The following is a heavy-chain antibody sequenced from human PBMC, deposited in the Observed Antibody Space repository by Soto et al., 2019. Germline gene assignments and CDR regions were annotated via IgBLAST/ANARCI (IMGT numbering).Heavy chain of an antibody. V-gene: IGHV3-33*01. Sequence: QVQLVESGGGVVQPGRSLRLSCAASGFTFSSYGMHWVRQAPGKGLEWVAVIWYDGSNKYYADSVKGRFTISRDNSKNTLYLQMNSLRAEDTAVYYCAREGYCSRTSCYGMDVWGQGTTVTVSS. D-gene: IGHD2-2*01. J-gene: IGHJ6*02. CDR3: AREGYCSRTSCYGMDV. CDR2: IWYDGSNK. CDR1: GFTFSSYG.